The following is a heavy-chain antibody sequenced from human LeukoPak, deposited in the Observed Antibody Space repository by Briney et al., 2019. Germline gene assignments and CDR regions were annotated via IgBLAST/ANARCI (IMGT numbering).Heavy chain of an antibody. CDR3: ARGTAATAGIDY. CDR1: GFTFSTYW. D-gene: IGHD6-13*01. V-gene: IGHV3-74*01. J-gene: IGHJ4*02. Sequence: GGSLRLSCGASGFTFSTYWMHWVRQAPGKGLVWVSHIDSDGSSATYGDSAKGRFTISGDNSKNMVYLQMNSLRADDTAIYYCARGTAATAGIDYWGQGALVTVSS. CDR2: IDSDGSSA.